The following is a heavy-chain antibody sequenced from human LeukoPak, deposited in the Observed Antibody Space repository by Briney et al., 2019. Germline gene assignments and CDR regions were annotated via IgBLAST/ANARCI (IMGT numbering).Heavy chain of an antibody. CDR3: ARDRAPRVYSSGADAFDI. CDR2: INPNSGGT. J-gene: IGHJ3*02. CDR1: GYTFTGYY. D-gene: IGHD6-19*01. V-gene: IGHV1-2*02. Sequence: ASVKLSCKASGYTFTGYYMHWVRQAPGQGLEWMGWINPNSGGTNYAQKFQGRVTMTSDTSISTPYMELSRLRSDDTAVYYCARDRAPRVYSSGADAFDIWGQGTMVTVSS.